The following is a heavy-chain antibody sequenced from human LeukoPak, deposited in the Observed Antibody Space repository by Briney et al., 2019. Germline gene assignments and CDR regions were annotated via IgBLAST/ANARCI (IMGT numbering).Heavy chain of an antibody. CDR1: GFTFSSYG. Sequence: GGSLRLSCAASGFTFSSYGMHWVRQAPGKGLERVAVIWYGGSNKYYADSVKGRFTISRDNSKNTLYLQMNSLRAEDTAVYYCAKGSAGTTVGLSYYYYYYMDVWGKGTTVTVSS. V-gene: IGHV3-30*02. CDR2: IWYGGSNK. D-gene: IGHD1-7*01. J-gene: IGHJ6*03. CDR3: AKGSAGTTVGLSYYYYYYMDV.